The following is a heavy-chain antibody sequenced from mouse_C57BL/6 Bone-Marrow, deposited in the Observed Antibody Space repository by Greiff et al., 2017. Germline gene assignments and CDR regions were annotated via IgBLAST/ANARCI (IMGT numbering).Heavy chain of an antibody. CDR1: GYTFTSYW. D-gene: IGHD1-1*01. CDR2: INPSNGGT. Sequence: QVQLQQPGTELVQPGASVKLSCKASGYTFTSYWMHWVKQRPGQGLEWIGNINPSNGGTNYNEKFKSKATLTVDKSSSTAYMQLSSLTSEDSAVYYCARSDYYGSPFAYWGQGTLVTVSA. J-gene: IGHJ3*01. CDR3: ARSDYYGSPFAY. V-gene: IGHV1-53*01.